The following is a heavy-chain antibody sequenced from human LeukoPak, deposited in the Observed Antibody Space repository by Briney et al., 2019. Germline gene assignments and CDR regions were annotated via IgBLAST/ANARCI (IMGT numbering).Heavy chain of an antibody. V-gene: IGHV4-38-2*02. CDR2: IFYSGIT. CDR3: ARGQRRGGSGEMDF. J-gene: IGHJ4*02. D-gene: IGHD2-15*01. Sequence: SETLSLTCTVSGYSISSGYYWGWIRQPPGKGLEGIAYIFYSGITKYNPSLKSRVTISVDTSKNQFSLKLNSVTAADTAVYYCARGQRRGGSGEMDFWGQGTRVTVSS. CDR1: GYSISSGYY.